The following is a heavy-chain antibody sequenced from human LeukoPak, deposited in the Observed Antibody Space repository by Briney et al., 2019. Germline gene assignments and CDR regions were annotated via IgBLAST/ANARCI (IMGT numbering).Heavy chain of an antibody. V-gene: IGHV3-66*01. J-gene: IGHJ4*02. CDR2: IYSGNST. CDR3: AGDSDCSGGSCYYVQFDY. CDR1: GFTVSSNY. Sequence: GGSLRLSCAASGFTVSSNYMSWVRQAPGKGLEWVSVIYSGNSTYYADSVKGRFTISRDNSKNTLYLQMNSLRAEDTAVYYCAGDSDCSGGSCYYVQFDYWGQGTLVTVSS. D-gene: IGHD2-15*01.